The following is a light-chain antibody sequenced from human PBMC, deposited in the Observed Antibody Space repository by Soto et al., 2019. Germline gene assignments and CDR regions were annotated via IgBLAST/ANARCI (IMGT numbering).Light chain of an antibody. V-gene: IGKV2-28*01. J-gene: IGKJ5*01. CDR3: MQVLQPPHT. CDR1: RSLLHSNGYNF. CDR2: LGS. Sequence: DIVMTQSPLSLPVTPGEPASISCRSSRSLLHSNGYNFLHWYLQKPWQSAQLLIYLGSNRASGVPDRFSGSGSDTDFTMKISRVEAEDVGVYYCMQVLQPPHTFGQGTRLEAK.